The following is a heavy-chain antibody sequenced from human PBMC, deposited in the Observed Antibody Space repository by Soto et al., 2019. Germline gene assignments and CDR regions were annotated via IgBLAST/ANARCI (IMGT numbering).Heavy chain of an antibody. CDR2: ISAYNGNT. Sequence: ASVKVSCKASGYTFTSYGISWVRQAPGQGLEWMGWISAYNGNTNYAQKLQGRVTMTTDTSTSTAYMELRSLRSDDTAVYYCARYVDTAMVNGWGYYYYYMDVWGKGTTVTVSS. J-gene: IGHJ6*03. CDR1: GYTFTSYG. V-gene: IGHV1-18*01. CDR3: ARYVDTAMVNGWGYYYYYMDV. D-gene: IGHD5-18*01.